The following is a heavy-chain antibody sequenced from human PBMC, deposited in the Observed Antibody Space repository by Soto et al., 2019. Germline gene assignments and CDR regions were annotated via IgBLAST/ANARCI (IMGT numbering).Heavy chain of an antibody. D-gene: IGHD2-2*01. V-gene: IGHV3-23*01. CDR2: ISGSGGST. CDR1: GFTFSSYA. Sequence: EVQLLESGGGLVQPGGSLRLSCAASGFTFSSYAMSCVRQAPGTGLEWVSAISGSGGSTYYADSVKGRFTISRDNSKNSLYLQMNSLGAEDTAVFYGAKESTSYYRYWGQGTIVTVSA. J-gene: IGHJ4*02. CDR3: AKESTSYYRY.